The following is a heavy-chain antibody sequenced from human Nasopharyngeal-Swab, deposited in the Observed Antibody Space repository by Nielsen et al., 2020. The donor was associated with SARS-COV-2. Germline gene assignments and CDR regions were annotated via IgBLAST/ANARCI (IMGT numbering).Heavy chain of an antibody. J-gene: IGHJ3*02. Sequence: GGSLRLSCAASGFTFSSYAMSWVRQAPGKGLEWGSAISGSGGSTYYADSVKGRFTISRDNSKNTLYLQMNSLGAEDTAVYYCAKGYTTTNDAFDIWGQGTMVTVSS. CDR1: GFTFSSYA. D-gene: IGHD2/OR15-2a*01. CDR3: AKGYTTTNDAFDI. V-gene: IGHV3-23*01. CDR2: ISGSGGST.